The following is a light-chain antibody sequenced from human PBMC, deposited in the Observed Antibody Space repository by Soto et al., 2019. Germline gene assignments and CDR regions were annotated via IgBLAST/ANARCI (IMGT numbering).Light chain of an antibody. V-gene: IGLV1-44*01. CDR1: GSNIGSDT. J-gene: IGLJ2*01. Sequence: QSVLTQPPSASGTPGQRVTISCSGSGSNIGSDTVNWYQQLPGTAPKLLIYSINQRPSGVPDRFSGSKSGTSASLAISGLQSDDEADYYCAAWDDSLNGLVFGGGTKLTVL. CDR2: SIN. CDR3: AAWDDSLNGLV.